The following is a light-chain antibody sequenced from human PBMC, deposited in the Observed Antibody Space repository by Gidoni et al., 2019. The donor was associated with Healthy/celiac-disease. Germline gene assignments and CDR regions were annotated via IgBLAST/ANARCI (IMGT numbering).Light chain of an antibody. V-gene: IGLV3-25*03. J-gene: IGLJ3*02. CDR1: ALPKQY. CDR2: KDS. Sequence: SYALTQPPSVSVSPGQTARITCSGDALPKQYAYWYQQKPGQAPVLVIYKDSERPSGIPERFSGSSSWTTVTLTISGVQAEDEADYYCQSADSSGTWVFGGGTKLTVL. CDR3: QSADSSGTWV.